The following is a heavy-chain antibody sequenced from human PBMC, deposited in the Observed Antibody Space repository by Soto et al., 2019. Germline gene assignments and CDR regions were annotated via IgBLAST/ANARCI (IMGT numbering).Heavy chain of an antibody. CDR1: GFSLRNSW. Sequence: EVQLLESGGGLVQPGGSLSLSCATSGFSLRNSWMHWVRQAPGKGLLWVARVSNDGRTTWYADSVKGRFTISKDNDRNTLNLQMNSLRAEDTAVYYWLRSVLEGGHWGQGTLVTVSS. J-gene: IGHJ4*02. D-gene: IGHD3-16*01. V-gene: IGHV3-74*01. CDR3: LRSVLEGGH. CDR2: VSNDGRTT.